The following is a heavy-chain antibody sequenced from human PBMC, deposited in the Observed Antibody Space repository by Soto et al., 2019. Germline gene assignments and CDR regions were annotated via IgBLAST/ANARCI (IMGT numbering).Heavy chain of an antibody. V-gene: IGHV3-7*02. CDR2: IKQDGSEK. CDR3: ARVTDYYESSGYFDY. D-gene: IGHD3-22*01. J-gene: IGHJ4*02. CDR1: GFTFSSYW. Sequence: GGSLRLSCAASGFTFSSYWMSWVRQAPGKGLEWVANIKQDGSEKYYVDSVKGRFTISRDNAKNSLYLQMNSLRAEDTAVYYCARVTDYYESSGYFDYWGQGTLVTVSS.